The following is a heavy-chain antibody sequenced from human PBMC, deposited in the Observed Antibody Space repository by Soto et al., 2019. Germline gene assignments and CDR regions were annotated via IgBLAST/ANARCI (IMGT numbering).Heavy chain of an antibody. CDR2: IIPMFGTT. CDR1: GDTFKKFA. J-gene: IGHJ6*02. V-gene: IGHV1-69*06. D-gene: IGHD2-2*01. CDR3: ARGVAPAAGAAPHYFHYRVDV. Sequence: QVQLVQSGPEVKKPGSSVKVSCKTSGDTFKKFAISWVRQAPGQGPEWMGGIIPMFGTTKYTQKFQGRVTFTADKSTGPAYIELNSLMSEDTATYFCARGVAPAAGAAPHYFHYRVDVWGQGTTVTVSS.